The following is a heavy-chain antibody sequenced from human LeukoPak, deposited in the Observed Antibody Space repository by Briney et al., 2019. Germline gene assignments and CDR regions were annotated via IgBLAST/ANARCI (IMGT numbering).Heavy chain of an antibody. CDR2: IYYSGST. CDR1: GGSISSSSYY. J-gene: IGHJ1*01. D-gene: IGHD6-13*01. CDR3: ARQYGSWYTFYFQH. V-gene: IGHV4-39*01. Sequence: KPSETLSLTCTVSGGSISSSSYYWGWIRQPPGKGLGWIGSIYYSGSTYYNPSLKSRVTISVDTSKNQFSLKLSSVTAADTAVYYCARQYGSWYTFYFQHWGQGTLVTVSS.